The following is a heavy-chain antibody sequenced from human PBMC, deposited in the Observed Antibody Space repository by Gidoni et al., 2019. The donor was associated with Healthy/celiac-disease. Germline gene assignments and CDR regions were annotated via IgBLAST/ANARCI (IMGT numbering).Heavy chain of an antibody. CDR3: ARQGHCSGGSCSRSWFDP. D-gene: IGHD2-15*01. J-gene: IGHJ5*02. CDR1: GGSISSSSYY. Sequence: QLQLQESGPGLVKPSETLSLTCTVSGGSISSSSYYWGWIRQPPGKGLEWIGSLYYSGSTYYNPSLKSRVTISVDTTKNQFSLKLSSVTAADTAVYYCARQGHCSGGSCSRSWFDPWGQGTLVTVSS. V-gene: IGHV4-39*01. CDR2: LYYSGST.